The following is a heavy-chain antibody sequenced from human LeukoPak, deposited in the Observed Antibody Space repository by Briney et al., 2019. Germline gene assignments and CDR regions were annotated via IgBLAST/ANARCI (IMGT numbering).Heavy chain of an antibody. CDR3: ASIKVGYSSSWSSDY. Sequence: SETLSLTCAVYGGSFSGYYWSWIRQPPGKGLEWIGEVNHSGSTKYNPSLKSRVTISVDTSKNQFSLKLYSVTAADTAVYYCASIKVGYSSSWSSDYWGQGTLVTVSS. CDR2: VNHSGST. V-gene: IGHV4-34*01. D-gene: IGHD6-13*01. J-gene: IGHJ4*02. CDR1: GGSFSGYY.